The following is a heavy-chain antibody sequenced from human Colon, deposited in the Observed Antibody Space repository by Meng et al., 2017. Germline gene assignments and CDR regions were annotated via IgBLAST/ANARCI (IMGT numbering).Heavy chain of an antibody. V-gene: IGHV1-18*01. D-gene: IGHD4-17*01. Sequence: QVQLGQSGAEVKKPGASVKVCCKASGYTFTTYGISWMRQAPGQGLEWMGWISTYDDNTNYVEKFRGRVTMTTDTSTNTAYMELRSLRSDDTAVYYCARDNPGDYVWDYWGQGTLVTVSS. CDR3: ARDNPGDYVWDY. J-gene: IGHJ4*02. CDR1: GYTFTTYG. CDR2: ISTYDDNT.